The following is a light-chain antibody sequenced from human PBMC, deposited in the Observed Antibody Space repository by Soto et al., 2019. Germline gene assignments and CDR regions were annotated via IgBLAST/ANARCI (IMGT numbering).Light chain of an antibody. CDR2: GTS. Sequence: EIVLTQSPDTLSLSPGERVTLPCRADKSVSNTLLTWFQQKPGQAPRLVIFGTSNRAPGIPDRFIGSGSGTDFTLTISRLEPDDFAVYYCQHYGDSSWTFGQGTKVDIK. CDR3: QHYGDSSWT. V-gene: IGKV3-20*01. CDR1: KSVSNTL. J-gene: IGKJ1*01.